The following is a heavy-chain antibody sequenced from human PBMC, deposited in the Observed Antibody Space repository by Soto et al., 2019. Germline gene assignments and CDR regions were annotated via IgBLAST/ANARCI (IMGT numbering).Heavy chain of an antibody. CDR3: ARDYGDGWFDL. D-gene: IGHD4-17*01. CDR1: GGSRVRRYGC. CDR2: IYYSGST. V-gene: IGHV4-30-4*01. Sequence: TISLTAPFSGGSRVRRYGCLSWIRQPPGKGLEWIGYIYYSGSTYYNPSLKSRVTISVDTSKNQFSLKLSSVTAADTAVYYCARDYGDGWFDLWVQGTLV. J-gene: IGHJ5*02.